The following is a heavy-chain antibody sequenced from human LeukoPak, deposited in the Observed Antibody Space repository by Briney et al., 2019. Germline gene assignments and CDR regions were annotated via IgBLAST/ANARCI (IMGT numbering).Heavy chain of an antibody. CDR3: VGTIASRGSEY. CDR1: GFTFTNYW. CDR2: LPPDELGI. Sequence: GGSLRLSCAASGFTFTNYWMHWVRQTPGMGLVWVSRLPPDELGIIYADSVKGRFTVSRDNAKNTVYLQMNNLRVDDTAMYYCVGTIASRGSEYWGQGALVTVSS. V-gene: IGHV3-74*01. J-gene: IGHJ4*02. D-gene: IGHD6-6*01.